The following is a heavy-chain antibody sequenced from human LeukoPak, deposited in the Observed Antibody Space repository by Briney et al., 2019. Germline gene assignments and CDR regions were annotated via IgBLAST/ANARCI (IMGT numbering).Heavy chain of an antibody. CDR1: GFTFSSYS. CDR3: AKDSPGYNYAPDY. Sequence: PGGSLRLSCAASGFTFSSYSMNWVRQAPGKGLEWVSSISSSSSYIYYADSVKGRFTISRDNAKNSLYLQMNSLRAEDTALYYCAKDSPGYNYAPDYWGQGSLVTVSS. J-gene: IGHJ4*02. D-gene: IGHD5-18*01. V-gene: IGHV3-21*04. CDR2: ISSSSSYI.